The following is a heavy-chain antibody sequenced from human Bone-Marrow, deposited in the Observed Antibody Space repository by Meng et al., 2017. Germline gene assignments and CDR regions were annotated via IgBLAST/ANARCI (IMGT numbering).Heavy chain of an antibody. CDR1: GFTFSNYW. J-gene: IGHJ6*02. CDR2: IKEDGSAK. D-gene: IGHD3-3*01. CDR3: AKDYLYDFWSGYSPNYGMDV. Sequence: GGSLRLSCAASGFTFSNYWMTWVRQAPGKGLEWVASIKEDGSAKYSVDSVKGRFTISRDNSKNTLYLQMNSLRAEDTAVYYCAKDYLYDFWSGYSPNYGMDVWGQGTTVTVSS. V-gene: IGHV3-7*03.